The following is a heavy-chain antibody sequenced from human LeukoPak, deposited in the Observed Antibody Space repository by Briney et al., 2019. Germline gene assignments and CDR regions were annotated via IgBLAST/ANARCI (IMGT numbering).Heavy chain of an antibody. V-gene: IGHV4-59*12. Sequence: SETLSLTCTVSGGSISSYYRSWIRQPPGKGLEWIGYIYYSGSTNYNPSLKSRVTISVDTSKNQFSLKLSSVTAADTAVYYCARVGSSSWHYFDFWGQGTLVTVSS. CDR1: GGSISSYY. D-gene: IGHD6-13*01. CDR3: ARVGSSSWHYFDF. CDR2: IYYSGST. J-gene: IGHJ4*02.